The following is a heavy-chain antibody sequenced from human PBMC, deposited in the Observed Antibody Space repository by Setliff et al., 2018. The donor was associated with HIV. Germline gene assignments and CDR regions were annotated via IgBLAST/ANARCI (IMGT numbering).Heavy chain of an antibody. CDR2: ISAYNGNT. CDR1: GYTFTRNG. V-gene: IGHV1-18*01. J-gene: IGHJ4*02. Sequence: ASVKVSCKASGYTFTRNGISWVRQAPGQGLEWMGWISAYNGNTNYAQKLQGRVTMTTDTSTSTAYMELRSLRCDDTAVYYCAREGELHYYDSSGYPPFDYWGQGTLVTVSS. CDR3: AREGELHYYDSSGYPPFDY. D-gene: IGHD3-22*01.